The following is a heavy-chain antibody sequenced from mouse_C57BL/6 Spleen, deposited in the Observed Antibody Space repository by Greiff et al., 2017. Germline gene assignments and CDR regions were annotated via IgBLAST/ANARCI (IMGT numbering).Heavy chain of an antibody. CDR1: GYTFTSYW. J-gene: IGHJ2*01. CDR3: AKPGDYDAYFGY. V-gene: IGHV1-64*01. CDR2: IHPNSGST. Sequence: VQLQQPGAELVKPGASVKLSCKASGYTFTSYWMHWVKQRPGQGLEWIGMIHPNSGSTNYNEKFKSKATLTVDKSSSTAYMQLSSLTSEDSAVYYCAKPGDYDAYFGYWGQGTTLTVSS. D-gene: IGHD2-4*01.